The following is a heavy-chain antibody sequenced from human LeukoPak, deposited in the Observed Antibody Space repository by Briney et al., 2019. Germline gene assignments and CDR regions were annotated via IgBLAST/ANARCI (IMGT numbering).Heavy chain of an antibody. J-gene: IGHJ6*03. V-gene: IGHV3-21*01. CDR3: ARSPLKVMLTYYYYYMDV. Sequence: PGGSLRLSCAASGLTFSSYSMNWVRQAPGKGLEWVSSISSSSSYIYYADSVKGRFTISRDNAKNSLYLQMNSLRAEDTAVYYCARSPLKVMLTYYYYYMDVWGKGTTVTVSS. CDR1: GLTFSSYS. D-gene: IGHD4/OR15-4a*01. CDR2: ISSSSSYI.